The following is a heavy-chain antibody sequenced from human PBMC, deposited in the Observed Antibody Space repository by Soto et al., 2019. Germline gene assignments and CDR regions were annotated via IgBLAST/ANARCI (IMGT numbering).Heavy chain of an antibody. CDR1: GFTFSESA. Sequence: GGSLRLSCAASGFTFSESAMHWVRQASGKGLEWVGRIRSKANSYATAYAASVKGRFTISRDDSKNTAYLQMNSLRAEDTAVYYCAKAIVGATLHAFDIWGQGTMVTVSS. CDR2: IRSKANSYAT. J-gene: IGHJ3*02. CDR3: AKAIVGATLHAFDI. D-gene: IGHD1-26*01. V-gene: IGHV3-73*01.